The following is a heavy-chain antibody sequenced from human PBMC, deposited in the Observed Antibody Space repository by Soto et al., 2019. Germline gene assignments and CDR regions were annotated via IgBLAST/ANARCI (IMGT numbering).Heavy chain of an antibody. D-gene: IGHD3-22*01. J-gene: IGHJ4*02. CDR1: GYSFTSW. CDR2: VNPADSDF. Sequence: PGESLKISCKASGYSFTSWIGWVRQMPGKGLEWMGIVNPADSDFRYSPSFQGQVTISADKSISTTYLQWSSLKASDTAKYYCVRPDSSGYYVNWGQGTLVTVSS. V-gene: IGHV5-51*01. CDR3: VRPDSSGYYVN.